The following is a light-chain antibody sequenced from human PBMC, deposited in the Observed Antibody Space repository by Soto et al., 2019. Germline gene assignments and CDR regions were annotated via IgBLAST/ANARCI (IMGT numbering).Light chain of an antibody. V-gene: IGLV1-51*01. J-gene: IGLJ2*01. CDR2: DND. CDR1: SSDVGNYNY. CDR3: GTWDSTLRVVV. Sequence: QSVLTQPASVSESPGQSITISCTGTSSDVGNYNYVSWHQQLPGSAPKLLIYDNDNRPSGIPDRFSGSKSGTSATLGITGLQTGDEADYYCGTWDSTLRVVVFGGGTKLTVL.